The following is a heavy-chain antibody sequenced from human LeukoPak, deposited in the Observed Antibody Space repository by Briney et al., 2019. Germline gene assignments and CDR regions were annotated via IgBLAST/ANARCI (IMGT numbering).Heavy chain of an antibody. CDR3: ARAYDILTGDGLDY. CDR1: GFTFSSYS. Sequence: PGGSLRLSCAASGFTFSSYSMNWVRQAPGKGLEWVSSISSSSSYIYYAGSVKGRFTISRDNAKNSLYLQMNSLRAEDTAVYYCARAYDILTGDGLDYWGQGTLVTVSS. V-gene: IGHV3-21*01. D-gene: IGHD3-9*01. J-gene: IGHJ4*02. CDR2: ISSSSSYI.